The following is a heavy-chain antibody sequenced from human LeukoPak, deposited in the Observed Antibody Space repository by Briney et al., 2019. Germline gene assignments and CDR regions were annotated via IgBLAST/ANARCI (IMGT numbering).Heavy chain of an antibody. Sequence: GGSLRLSCAASGFSFNSYPMHWVRQAPGKGLEWVAVISNDGNNKYYADSVNGRFTISRDNSNNTLSLQMNGLRVEDTAVYYCARPDDSESFYRANHYWGRGTLVTVS. CDR1: GFSFNSYP. CDR2: ISNDGNNK. V-gene: IGHV3-30*04. D-gene: IGHD3-10*01. CDR3: ARPDDSESFYRANHY. J-gene: IGHJ4*02.